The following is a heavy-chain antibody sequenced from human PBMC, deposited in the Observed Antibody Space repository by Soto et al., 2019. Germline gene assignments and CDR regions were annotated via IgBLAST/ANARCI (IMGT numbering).Heavy chain of an antibody. Sequence: SETLSLTCTISGGSIRSEDQYWSWLRQSPGRGLEWIGQLDYSGAFYSNEAIERRVTISLDMSKNQFSLHMTSVTAADTAAYFCARDRPVGPYAYKGDQGLDLWGQGTTVTVSS. CDR3: ARDRPVGPYAYKGDQGLDL. CDR2: LDYSGAF. CDR1: GGSIRSEDQY. V-gene: IGHV4-30-4*01. D-gene: IGHD3-16*01. J-gene: IGHJ6*02.